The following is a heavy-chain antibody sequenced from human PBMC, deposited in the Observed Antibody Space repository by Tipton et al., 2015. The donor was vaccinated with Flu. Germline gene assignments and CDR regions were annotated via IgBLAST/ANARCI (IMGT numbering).Heavy chain of an antibody. CDR1: GASISSGSYY. CDR2: VYTNGDT. J-gene: IGHJ4*02. D-gene: IGHD6-19*01. CDR3: ARAQYSSGWFDY. Sequence: TLSLTCNVSGASISSGSYYWSWIRQPAGKGLEWVGRVYTNGDTTYNPSLQSRVTISIDTSKTHFSLSLTSVTAADTAIYYCARAQYSSGWFDYWGQGALVTVSS. V-gene: IGHV4-61*02.